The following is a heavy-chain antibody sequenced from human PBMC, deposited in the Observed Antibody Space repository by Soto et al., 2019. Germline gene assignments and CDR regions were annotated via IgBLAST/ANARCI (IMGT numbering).Heavy chain of an antibody. Sequence: SVKVSCKASGGTFSSYAISWVRQAPGQGLEWMGGIIPIFGTTNYARRFQGRVTITADKSTSTAYMELRSLRSEDTAVYYCARGTRSGSYYYYGLDVWGQGATVTVSS. J-gene: IGHJ6*02. CDR2: IIPIFGTT. CDR1: GGTFSSYA. CDR3: ARGTRSGSYYYYGLDV. V-gene: IGHV1-69*06. D-gene: IGHD1-26*01.